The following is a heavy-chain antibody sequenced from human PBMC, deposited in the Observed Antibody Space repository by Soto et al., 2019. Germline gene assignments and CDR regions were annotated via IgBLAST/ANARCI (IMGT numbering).Heavy chain of an antibody. CDR1: GFSFTNFA. Sequence: GWSLRLSCAASGFSFTNFAMSWVRQAPGKGLEWVAGIGASGDITWYADSVKVRLSISRDNSKNTLYLQLNSLTFEDTALYYCPRGDLTDRGDDFFDCWGPRALVTVSA. D-gene: IGHD2-21*02. J-gene: IGHJ4*02. CDR3: PRGDLTDRGDDFFDC. CDR2: IGASGDIT. V-gene: IGHV3-23*01.